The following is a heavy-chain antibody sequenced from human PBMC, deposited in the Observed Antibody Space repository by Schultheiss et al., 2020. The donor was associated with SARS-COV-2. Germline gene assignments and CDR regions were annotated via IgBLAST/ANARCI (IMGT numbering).Heavy chain of an antibody. CDR2: IIPIFGTA. CDR3: ARESDCGGDCQYNFDY. V-gene: IGHV1-69*13. CDR1: GGTFSSYA. D-gene: IGHD2-21*01. J-gene: IGHJ4*02. Sequence: SVKVSCKASGGTFSSYAISWVRQAPGQGLEWMGGIIPIFGTANYAQKFQGRVTITADESTSTAYMELSSLRSEDTAVYYCARESDCGGDCQYNFDYWGQGTLVTVSS.